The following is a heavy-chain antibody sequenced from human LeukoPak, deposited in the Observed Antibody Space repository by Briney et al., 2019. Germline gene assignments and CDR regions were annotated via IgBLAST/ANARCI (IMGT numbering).Heavy chain of an antibody. CDR1: GGTFSSYA. CDR2: IIPIFGTA. J-gene: IGHJ4*02. D-gene: IGHD6-13*01. V-gene: IGHV1-69*05. Sequence: SVKVSCKASGGTFSSYAISWVRQAPGQGLEWMGGIIPIFGTANYAQKFQGRVTMTRDTSISTAYMELSRLRSDDTAVYYCARGSIAAAGTPDYWGQGTLVTVSS. CDR3: ARGSIAAAGTPDY.